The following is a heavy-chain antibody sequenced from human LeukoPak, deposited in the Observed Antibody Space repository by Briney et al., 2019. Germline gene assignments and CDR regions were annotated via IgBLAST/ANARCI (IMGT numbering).Heavy chain of an antibody. D-gene: IGHD3-9*01. CDR3: ATADWFSFDF. CDR2: ISGSAGGT. CDR1: GFAFSNYA. J-gene: IGHJ4*02. V-gene: IGHV3-23*01. Sequence: GGSLRLSCAASGFAFSNYAMNWVRQAPGRGLEWVSLISGSAGGTYYADSVKGRFTISRDNSKNTLYLQMNSLRAEDTAVYFCATADWFSFDFWGQGTPVTVSS.